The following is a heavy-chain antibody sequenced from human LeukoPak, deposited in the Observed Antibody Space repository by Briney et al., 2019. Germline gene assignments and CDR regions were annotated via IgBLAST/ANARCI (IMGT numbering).Heavy chain of an antibody. J-gene: IGHJ3*02. V-gene: IGHV6-1*01. Sequence: SQTLSLNCAISGDSVSSNSAAWNWIRQSPSRGLEWLGRTYYRSNWFNDYAVSVKSRITINPDTSKNQFSLQLNSVTAADTAVYYCARGLGPCSPDAVVSKCAFDIWGQGTMVTVSS. CDR3: ARGLGPCSPDAVVSKCAFDI. CDR2: TYYRSNWFN. D-gene: IGHD2-8*02. CDR1: GDSVSSNSAA.